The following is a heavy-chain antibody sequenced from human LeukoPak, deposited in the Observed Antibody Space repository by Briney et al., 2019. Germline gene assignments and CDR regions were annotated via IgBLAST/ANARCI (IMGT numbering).Heavy chain of an antibody. D-gene: IGHD2-21*02. Sequence: SVKVSCKASGGTFSSYAISWVRQAPGQGLEWMGGIIPIFGTANYAQKFQGRVTITGDESTGKAYMELSSLRSEDTAVYYCARDSAYCGGDCYSDPYSWFDPWGQGTLVTVSS. V-gene: IGHV1-69*13. CDR1: GGTFSSYA. J-gene: IGHJ5*02. CDR3: ARDSAYCGGDCYSDPYSWFDP. CDR2: IIPIFGTA.